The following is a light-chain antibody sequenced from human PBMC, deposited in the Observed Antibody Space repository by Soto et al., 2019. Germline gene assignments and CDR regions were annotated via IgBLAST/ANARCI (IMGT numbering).Light chain of an antibody. CDR2: DVS. CDR3: CSYAGSYTLV. J-gene: IGLJ2*01. V-gene: IGLV2-11*01. Sequence: QSVLTQPRSVSRSPGQSVIISCTGTSSGVGGYNYVSWYQQHPGKAPKLMIYDVSKRPSGVPDRFSGSKSGNTASLTISGLQAEDEADYYCCSYAGSYTLVFGGGTKVTVL. CDR1: SSGVGGYNY.